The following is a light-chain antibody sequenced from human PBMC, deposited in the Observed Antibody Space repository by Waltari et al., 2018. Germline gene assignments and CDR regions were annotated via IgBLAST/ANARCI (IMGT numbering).Light chain of an antibody. CDR2: GNN. J-gene: IGLJ2*01. CDR1: TSNIGSNP. CDR3: ATWDDSLDGHVV. Sequence: QSVVTQPPSASGTPGQRVTISCSGSTSNIGSNPVKWYQQLPGTAPKILIYGNNRRAWGVHERFSDSKSCTSASLAISGLQSEDEADYYCATWDDSLDGHVVFGGGTKLTVL. V-gene: IGLV1-44*01.